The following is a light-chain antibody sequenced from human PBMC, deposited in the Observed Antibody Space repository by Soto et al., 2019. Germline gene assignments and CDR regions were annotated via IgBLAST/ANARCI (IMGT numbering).Light chain of an antibody. J-gene: IGKJ4*01. V-gene: IGKV1-12*02. Sequence: DIQMTQSPSSVSASVGDRVTITCRASPDINSWLAWYQKKPGKAPKFLIYSASSLQSGVTSRFSGSGSGTDFTLTISSLQPEDFATYYCQQANSFPFTFGGGTKVEIK. CDR2: SAS. CDR1: PDINSW. CDR3: QQANSFPFT.